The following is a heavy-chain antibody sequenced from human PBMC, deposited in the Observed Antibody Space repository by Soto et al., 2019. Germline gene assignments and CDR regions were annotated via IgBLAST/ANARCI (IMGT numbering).Heavy chain of an antibody. CDR2: IDYSGST. CDR1: GDSISTYY. CDR3: ARSSPVAGSLFDP. V-gene: IGHV4-59*01. Sequence: QVQLQESGPGLVKPSETMSLTCTVSGDSISTYYGIWIRQPPGKGLEWIGHIDYSGSTNYNPSLKGRVTISVDTSKNQFSLKLRTVTAADTAVYYCARSSPVAGSLFDPWGQGTLVTVSS. D-gene: IGHD6-19*01. J-gene: IGHJ5*02.